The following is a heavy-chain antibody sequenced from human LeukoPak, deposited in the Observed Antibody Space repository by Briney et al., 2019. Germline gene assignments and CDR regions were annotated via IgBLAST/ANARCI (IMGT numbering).Heavy chain of an antibody. CDR2: IIPIFGTA. CDR1: GGTFSSYA. Sequence: SVKVSCKASGGTFSSYAISWVRQAPGQGLEWMGGIIPIFGTANYAQKFQGRVTITADKSTSTAYMELSSLRSEDTAVYYCARGPSITMVRGGQWYYYMDVWGKGTTVTISS. D-gene: IGHD3-10*01. J-gene: IGHJ6*03. CDR3: ARGPSITMVRGGQWYYYMDV. V-gene: IGHV1-69*06.